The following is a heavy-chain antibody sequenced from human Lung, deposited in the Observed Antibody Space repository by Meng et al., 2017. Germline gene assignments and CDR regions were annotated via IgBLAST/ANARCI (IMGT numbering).Heavy chain of an antibody. J-gene: IGHJ5*02. CDR1: GFTLTAFS. D-gene: IGHD5-18*01. CDR2: ISSTGDST. CDR3: AKEAAMAS. V-gene: IGHV3-23*01. Sequence: QLMESGVGMLHPWESLRLSCAASGFTLTAFSMTWVRQAPGKGLEWVSTISSTGDSTFYPDSVKGRFIVSRDNSKNTLYLQMNSLRAEDTAIYYCAKEAAMASWGQGTLVTVSS.